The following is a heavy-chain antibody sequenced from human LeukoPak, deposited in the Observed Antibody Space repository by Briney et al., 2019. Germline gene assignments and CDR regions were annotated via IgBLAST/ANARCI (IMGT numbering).Heavy chain of an antibody. D-gene: IGHD5-18*01. CDR1: GDSINTKRYY. J-gene: IGHJ4*02. CDR2: IYYSGNT. Sequence: PSETLSLTCTVSGDSINTKRYYWGWIRQPPGKGLEWIGSIYYSGNTYYNPSLKSRVTLSIDTSKNQFSLRLSSVTAADTAVYYCARHSYGTFDYWGQGTLVTVSS. V-gene: IGHV4-39*01. CDR3: ARHSYGTFDY.